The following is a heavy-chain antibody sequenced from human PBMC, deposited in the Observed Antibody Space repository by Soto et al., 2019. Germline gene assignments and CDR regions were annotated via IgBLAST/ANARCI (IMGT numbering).Heavy chain of an antibody. J-gene: IGHJ6*02. CDR1: GFSFSSYA. V-gene: IGHV3-23*01. Sequence: EVQLLESGGGLVQPGGSLRLSCAASGFSFSSYAMNWVRQAPGKGLECVSVISGSDSSTYYADSVEGRFTISRDNSKNTRYLQMNSLRAEDTAVYYCARVLCGSSSCHYYFYGMDVWGQGTTVTVSS. CDR3: ARVLCGSSSCHYYFYGMDV. CDR2: ISGSDSST. D-gene: IGHD6-6*01.